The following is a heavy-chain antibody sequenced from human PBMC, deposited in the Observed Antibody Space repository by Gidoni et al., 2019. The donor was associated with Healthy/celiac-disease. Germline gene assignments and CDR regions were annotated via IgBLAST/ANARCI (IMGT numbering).Heavy chain of an antibody. V-gene: IGHV3-23*01. CDR2: ISGSGGAT. CDR3: AKDLSTHGGANPDYWYFDL. J-gene: IGHJ2*01. Sequence: EVQLLESGGGLVQPGGSLILSCAASVFTFSSYSFPWVRQAPGKGLEWVAAISGSGGATFYADSVKGRFTISRDSSKSTLFLQMNSLRGDDTAVYHCAKDLSTHGGANPDYWYFDLWGRGTLVTVSS. CDR1: VFTFSSYS. D-gene: IGHD1-26*01.